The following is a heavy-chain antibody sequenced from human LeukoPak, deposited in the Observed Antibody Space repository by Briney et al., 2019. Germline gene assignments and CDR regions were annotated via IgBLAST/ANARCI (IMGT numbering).Heavy chain of an antibody. J-gene: IGHJ4*02. Sequence: GGSLRLSCAASGFTFSSYSMSWVRQAPGKGLECVSSITTSSTYISYADSVKGRFTISRDNAKNSLYLQMNSLRAEDTAVYYCARGKYSSGWFDYWGQGTLVTVSS. CDR3: ARGKYSSGWFDY. CDR2: ITTSSTYI. D-gene: IGHD6-19*01. V-gene: IGHV3-21*01. CDR1: GFTFSSYS.